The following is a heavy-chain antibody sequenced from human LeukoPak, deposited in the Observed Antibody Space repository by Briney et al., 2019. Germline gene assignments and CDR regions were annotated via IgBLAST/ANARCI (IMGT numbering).Heavy chain of an antibody. CDR3: ERDGGSYSGTLYNCVDP. J-gene: IGHJ5*02. Sequence: GGSLTLFCAASGFTFSSYSMNWVRPAPGKGLEWVSYNSCSSSYIYYADSVRGRFTNSRDNAKNSFFLQMNSRRDEYTAVYYSERDGGSYSGTLYNCVDPWGQGTLVTVSS. CDR2: NSCSSSYI. D-gene: IGHD1-26*01. V-gene: IGHV3-21*01. CDR1: GFTFSSYS.